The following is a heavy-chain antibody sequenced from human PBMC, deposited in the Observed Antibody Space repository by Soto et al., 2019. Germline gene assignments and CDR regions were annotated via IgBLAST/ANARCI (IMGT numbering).Heavy chain of an antibody. J-gene: IGHJ5*02. CDR1: GCSIGSGFDS. CDR3: ARTPTP. Sequence: SQTMSLTCGVAGCSIGSGFDSWSWIRQPPGKGLEWIGYIYHSGSTYYNPSLKSRVTISVDRSKNQFSLKLSSVTAADTAVYYCARTPTPWGQGTLVTVSS. CDR2: IYHSGST. V-gene: IGHV4-30-2*01. D-gene: IGHD1-26*01.